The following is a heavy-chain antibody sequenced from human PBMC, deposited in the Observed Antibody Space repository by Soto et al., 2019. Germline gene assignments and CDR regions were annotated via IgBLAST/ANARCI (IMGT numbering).Heavy chain of an antibody. CDR3: ARGLFSTDHYFDY. V-gene: IGHV3-33*01. D-gene: IGHD2-2*01. CDR1: GFTFSSYG. J-gene: IGHJ4*02. Sequence: QVQLVESGGGVVQPGRSLRLSCAASGFTFSSYGMHWVRQAPGKGLEWVAVIWYDGSNKYYADSVKGRFTISRDNSKNTLYLQMNSLRAEDTAVYYCARGLFSTDHYFDYWGQGTLVTVSS. CDR2: IWYDGSNK.